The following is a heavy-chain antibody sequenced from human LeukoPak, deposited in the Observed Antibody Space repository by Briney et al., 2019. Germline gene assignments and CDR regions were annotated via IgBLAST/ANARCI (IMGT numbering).Heavy chain of an antibody. V-gene: IGHV3-7*01. Sequence: PGGSLRLSCVASGFTFSSYWMSWVRQAPGRGLEWVANIKQDGSEKYYVDSVKGRFTISRDNAKNSLDLQMNSLRAEDTAVYYFARQQLNAFDIWGQGTMLTVSS. CDR2: IKQDGSEK. CDR1: GFTFSSYW. J-gene: IGHJ3*02. CDR3: ARQQLNAFDI. D-gene: IGHD6-13*01.